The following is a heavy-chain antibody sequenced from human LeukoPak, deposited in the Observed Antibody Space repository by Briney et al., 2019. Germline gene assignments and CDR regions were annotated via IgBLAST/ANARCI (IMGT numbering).Heavy chain of an antibody. CDR1: GVSISSYY. CDR2: IYYSGST. J-gene: IGHJ4*02. CDR3: SRACTYYYGSGSYLLDY. D-gene: IGHD3-10*01. V-gene: IGHV4-59*12. Sequence: SETLSLTCTVSGVSISSYYWSWIRQPPGKGLEWVGYIYYSGSTNYNPYLKSRVTISVDTCKNQFSLKLLSVNAPDPAVSYCSRACTYYYGSGSYLLDYWGQGTLDSVSS.